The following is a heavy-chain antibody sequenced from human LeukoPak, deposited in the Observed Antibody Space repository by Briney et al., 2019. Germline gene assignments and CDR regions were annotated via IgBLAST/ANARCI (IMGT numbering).Heavy chain of an antibody. V-gene: IGHV3-66*01. J-gene: IGHJ4*02. D-gene: IGHD3-22*01. CDR3: ARGAKRTYYYDSSGYYGFY. CDR2: IYSGGST. CDR1: GFTVSSNY. Sequence: GGSLRLSCAASGFTVSSNYMSWVRQAPGKGLEWVSVIYSGGSTYYADSVKGRFTISRDNSKNTLYLQMNSLRAEDTAVYYCARGAKRTYYYDSSGYYGFYWGQGTLVTVSS.